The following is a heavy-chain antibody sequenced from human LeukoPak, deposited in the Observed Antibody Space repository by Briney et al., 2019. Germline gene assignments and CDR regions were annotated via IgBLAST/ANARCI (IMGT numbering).Heavy chain of an antibody. CDR2: INHSGST. CDR1: GGSFSGYY. CDR3: ARFRSSWFDP. D-gene: IGHD3-10*01. Sequence: SETLSLTCAVYGGSFSGYYWSWIRQPPGKGLEWIGEINHSGSTNYNPSLKSRVTISVDTSKNQFSLKLSSVTAADTAVYYCARFRSSWFDPWGQGTLVTVSP. V-gene: IGHV4-34*01. J-gene: IGHJ5*02.